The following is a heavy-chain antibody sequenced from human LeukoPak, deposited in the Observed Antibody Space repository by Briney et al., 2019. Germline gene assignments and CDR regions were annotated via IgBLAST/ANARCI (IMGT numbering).Heavy chain of an antibody. Sequence: PGGSLRLSCAASGFTFSSYSMNWVRQAPGKGLEWVAVISYDGTNKYYVDSVKGRFTISRDDSKNTLYLQMNSLRAEDTALYYCAKENGITARGKAVFDSWGQGTLVTVSS. CDR2: ISYDGTNK. D-gene: IGHD6-6*01. CDR1: GFTFSSYS. CDR3: AKENGITARGKAVFDS. J-gene: IGHJ4*02. V-gene: IGHV3-30*18.